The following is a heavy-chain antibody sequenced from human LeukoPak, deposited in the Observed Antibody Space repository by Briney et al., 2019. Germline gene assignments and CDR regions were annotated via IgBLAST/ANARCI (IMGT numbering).Heavy chain of an antibody. Sequence: GGSLRLSCAASGFTFSSYSMNWVRQAPGKGLEWVSSISSSSSNIYYADSVKGRFTISRDNAKNSLYLQMNSLRAEDTAVYYCARDLVGATDDKRFDYWGQGILVTVSS. CDR2: ISSSSSNI. V-gene: IGHV3-21*01. CDR1: GFTFSSYS. J-gene: IGHJ4*02. CDR3: ARDLVGATDDKRFDY. D-gene: IGHD1-26*01.